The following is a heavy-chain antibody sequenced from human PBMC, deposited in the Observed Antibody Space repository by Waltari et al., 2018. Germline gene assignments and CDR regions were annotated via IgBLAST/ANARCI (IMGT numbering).Heavy chain of an antibody. D-gene: IGHD1-7*01. CDR2: IKNDVSIV. CDR3: LNYDFDS. V-gene: IGHV3-74*01. J-gene: IGHJ4*02. Sequence: DVQVVESGGGLVRPGGSLRLSCIGSGFNFSNYFIHGVRQGPGEGPVWVELIKNDVSIVNYADSGKGRCSISRDNAKSTVYLQMNNLRGEDTALYHCLNYDFDSWGQGTLVTVSS. CDR1: GFNFSNYF.